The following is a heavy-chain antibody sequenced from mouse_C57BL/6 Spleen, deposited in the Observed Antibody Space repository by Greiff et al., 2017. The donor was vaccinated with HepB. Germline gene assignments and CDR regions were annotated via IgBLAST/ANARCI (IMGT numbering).Heavy chain of an antibody. J-gene: IGHJ3*01. CDR2: IDPENGDT. V-gene: IGHV14-4*01. CDR1: GFNIKDVY. Sequence: EVQLQQSGAELVRPGASVKLSCTASGFNIKDVYMHWVKQRPEQGLEWIGWIDPENGDTEYASKFQGKATITADTSSKPAYLQLSSLTSEDTAVDYCATPSACFACWGQGTLFSDSA. CDR3: ATPSACFAC.